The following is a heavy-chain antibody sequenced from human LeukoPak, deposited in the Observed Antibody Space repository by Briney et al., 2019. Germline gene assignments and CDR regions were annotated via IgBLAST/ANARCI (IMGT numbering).Heavy chain of an antibody. CDR3: GIRDTSAYYVF. Sequence: GGSLRLSCTGSGFTFRSYALSWVRQAPGTGLGWVSAIGGSGGTYYADSVKGRFTISRDNSKNALYLQMNGLRAEDTAVYYCGIRDTSAYYVFWGQGTLVTVSS. CDR1: GFTFRSYA. J-gene: IGHJ4*02. D-gene: IGHD3-22*01. CDR2: IGGSGGT. V-gene: IGHV3-23*01.